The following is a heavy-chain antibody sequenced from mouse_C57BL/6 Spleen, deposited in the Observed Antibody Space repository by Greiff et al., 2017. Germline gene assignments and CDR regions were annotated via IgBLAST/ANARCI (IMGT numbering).Heavy chain of an antibody. J-gene: IGHJ4*01. CDR3: ARDKRRSSMDY. V-gene: IGHV5-4*01. CDR2: ISDGGSYT. Sequence: EVQLVESGGGLVKPGGSLTLSCAASGFTFSSYAMSWVRQTPEKSLEWVATISDGGSYTYYPAHVKGLFTISRDNAKNNLYLQMSHLKSEDTAMYYCARDKRRSSMDYWGQGTSVTVSS. CDR1: GFTFSSYA. D-gene: IGHD2-12*01.